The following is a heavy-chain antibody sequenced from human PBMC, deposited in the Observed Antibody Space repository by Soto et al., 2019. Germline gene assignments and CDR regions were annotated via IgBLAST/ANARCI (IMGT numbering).Heavy chain of an antibody. V-gene: IGHV4-38-2*01. J-gene: IGHJ6*02. CDR3: ATNYAYYYYYGMDV. CDR2: MFHRGDT. D-gene: IGHD4-4*01. CDR1: GFSISSGYY. Sequence: SETLSLTCDVSGFSISSGYYWGWIRQPPGEGLEWIASMFHRGDTLYNPSLKSRVTISVDTSKNQFSLKLSSVTAADTAVYYCATNYAYYYYYGMDVWGQGTMVTVSS.